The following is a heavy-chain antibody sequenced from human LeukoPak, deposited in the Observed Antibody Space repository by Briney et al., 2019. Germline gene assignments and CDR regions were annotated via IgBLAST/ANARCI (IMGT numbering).Heavy chain of an antibody. V-gene: IGHV1-18*01. CDR1: GYTFTSYG. CDR3: ARAWFGELLSGNWFDP. Sequence: GASVKVSCKASGYTFTSYGISWVRQAPGQGLEWMGWISAYNGNTNYAQKLQGRVTITRDTSASTAYMELSSLRSEDTAVYYCARAWFGELLSGNWFDPWGQGTLVTVSS. CDR2: ISAYNGNT. D-gene: IGHD3-10*01. J-gene: IGHJ5*02.